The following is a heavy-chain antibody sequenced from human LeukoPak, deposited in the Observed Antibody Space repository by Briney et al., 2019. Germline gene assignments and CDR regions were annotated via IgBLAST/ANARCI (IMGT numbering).Heavy chain of an antibody. V-gene: IGHV1-69*05. CDR3: ASKMDDAFDI. CDR1: GGTFSSYA. Sequence: SVKVSCKASGGTFSSYAISWVRQAPGQGLEWMGGIIPIFGTANYAQKFQGRVTITTDESTSTAYMELSSLRSEDTAVYYCASKMDDAFDIWGQGTMVTVSS. D-gene: IGHD5-24*01. J-gene: IGHJ3*02. CDR2: IIPIFGTA.